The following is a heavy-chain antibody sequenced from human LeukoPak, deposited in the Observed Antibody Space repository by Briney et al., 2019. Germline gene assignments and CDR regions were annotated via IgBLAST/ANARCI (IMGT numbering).Heavy chain of an antibody. J-gene: IGHJ4*02. CDR1: GFTVSSNY. CDR2: IYSGGTT. V-gene: IGHV3-66*01. D-gene: IGHD1-26*01. CDR3: VGDRYIVGGTAYFDY. Sequence: GGSLRLSCAASGFTVSSNYMSWVRQAPGKGLEWVSVIYSGGTTYYADSVKGRFTISRDTSKNTLYLQMNSLRAEDTAVYYCVGDRYIVGGTAYFDYWGQGTLVTVSS.